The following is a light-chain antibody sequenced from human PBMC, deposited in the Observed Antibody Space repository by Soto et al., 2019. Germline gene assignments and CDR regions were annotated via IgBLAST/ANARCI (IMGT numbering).Light chain of an antibody. V-gene: IGKV4-1*01. CDR3: QQYYTTPWT. CDR2: WAS. CDR1: QSVLYSPNSKNY. J-gene: IGKJ1*01. Sequence: DIVMTQSPDSLAVSLGERATINCKSNQSVLYSPNSKNYLAWYQQKLGQPPKLLIYWASTREAGVPARFSGGGSWTAFSLTISNLQAEDVAVYFCQQYYTTPWTFGQGTKVEIK.